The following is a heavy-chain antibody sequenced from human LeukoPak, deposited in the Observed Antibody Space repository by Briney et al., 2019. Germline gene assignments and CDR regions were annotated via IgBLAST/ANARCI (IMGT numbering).Heavy chain of an antibody. V-gene: IGHV3-23*01. Sequence: GGSLRLSCAASGFTFTSYALDCVRQAPGKGLDWISVISGDGESTHYADSVKGRLTISRDNSKNTLYLQMNSLRAEDTAVYYCARDEYKADAYWGQGTLVTVSS. D-gene: IGHD6-6*01. J-gene: IGHJ4*02. CDR1: GFTFTSYA. CDR2: ISGDGEST. CDR3: ARDEYKADAY.